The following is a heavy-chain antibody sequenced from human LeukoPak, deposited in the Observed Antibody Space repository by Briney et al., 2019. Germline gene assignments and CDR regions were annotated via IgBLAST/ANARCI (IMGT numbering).Heavy chain of an antibody. V-gene: IGHV2-5*01. Sequence: SGPTLVNPTQPLTLTCTFSGFSLSTSGVGVGWIRQPPGKALEWLALIYWDDKRYSPSLKSRLTITKDTSKNQVVLTMTNMDPVDTATYYCAHTRTYDTSGLIPSWGQGTLVTVSA. CDR3: AHTRTYDTSGLIPS. J-gene: IGHJ5*02. CDR1: GFSLSTSGVG. CDR2: IYWDDK. D-gene: IGHD3-22*01.